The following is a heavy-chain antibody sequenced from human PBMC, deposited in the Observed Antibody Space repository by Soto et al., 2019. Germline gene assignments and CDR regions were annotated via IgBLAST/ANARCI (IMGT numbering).Heavy chain of an antibody. J-gene: IGHJ4*01. V-gene: IGHV4-39*01. D-gene: IGHD2-21*01. CDR2: VPQSGST. Sequence: SETLSLTCTVSGGSITSSTFYWGWIRQPPGNGLEWIGSVPQSGSTYYNPSLKSRVTISIDTSKNQFSLRLNSVTAADTAVYYCDAVNDIRPALDYRGHGVMVTVSS. CDR3: DAVNDIRPALDY. CDR1: GGSITSSTFY.